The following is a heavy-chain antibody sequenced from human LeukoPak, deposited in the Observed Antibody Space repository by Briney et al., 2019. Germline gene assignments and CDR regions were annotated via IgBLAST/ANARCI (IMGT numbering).Heavy chain of an antibody. CDR3: ARDSLLKWFGELAPNWFDP. D-gene: IGHD3-10*01. Sequence: GGSLRLPCAASGFTFSGYGMHWVRQAPGKGLEWVAVIWYDGSNKYYADSVKGRFTISRDNSKNTLYLQMNSLRAEDTAVYYCARDSLLKWFGELAPNWFDPWGQGTLVTVSS. J-gene: IGHJ5*02. CDR2: IWYDGSNK. CDR1: GFTFSGYG. V-gene: IGHV3-33*01.